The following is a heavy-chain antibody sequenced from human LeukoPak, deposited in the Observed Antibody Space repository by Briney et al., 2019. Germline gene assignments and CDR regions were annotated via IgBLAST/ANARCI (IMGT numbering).Heavy chain of an antibody. J-gene: IGHJ4*02. CDR2: ISGSGGNT. D-gene: IGHD2-2*01. V-gene: IGHV3-23*01. CDR3: AKDWSCSSASCRFDY. Sequence: GGSLRLSCVASGFTFSSYAMSWVRQAPGKGLEGVSGISGSGGNTYYADSVKGRFTISRDNSKNTLYLQMNSLRAEDTAVYYCAKDWSCSSASCRFDYWGQGTLVTVSS. CDR1: GFTFSSYA.